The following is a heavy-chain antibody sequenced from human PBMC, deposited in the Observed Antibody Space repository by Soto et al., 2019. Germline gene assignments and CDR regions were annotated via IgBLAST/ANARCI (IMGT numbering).Heavy chain of an antibody. CDR1: GGSISSGDYY. D-gene: IGHD2-21*02. CDR2: IYYSGST. CDR3: ARFYCGCDRFNFDY. Sequence: PXEPRSLACTVSGGSISSGDYYWSWIRQPRGKGLEWIGYIYYSGSTYYNPSLKSRVTISVDTSKNQFSLKLRSVTAADTAVYYCARFYCGCDRFNFDYWGQGSLVTVS. V-gene: IGHV4-30-4*01. J-gene: IGHJ4*02.